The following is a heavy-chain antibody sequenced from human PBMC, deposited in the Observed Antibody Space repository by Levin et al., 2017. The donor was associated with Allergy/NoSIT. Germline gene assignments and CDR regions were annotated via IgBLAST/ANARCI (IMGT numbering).Heavy chain of an antibody. D-gene: IGHD5-12*01. J-gene: IGHJ3*02. CDR3: ARGSGFDRAFDI. CDR1: GYNFNSVG. CDR2: ISAYTGNT. V-gene: IGHV1-18*01. Sequence: GESLKISCKASGYNFNSVGISWVRQAPGQGLEWMGWISAYTGNTNYAQRFQDRVTMTTVTSTSTAYMELRSLRSDDTAVYFCARGSGFDRAFDIWGQGTMVTVSS.